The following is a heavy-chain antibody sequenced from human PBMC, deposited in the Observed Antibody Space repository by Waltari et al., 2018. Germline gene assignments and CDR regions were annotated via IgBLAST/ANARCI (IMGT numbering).Heavy chain of an antibody. D-gene: IGHD5-12*01. V-gene: IGHV4-59*01. CDR1: GGSISSYY. Sequence: QVQLQESGPGLVKPSETLSLTCTVSGGSISSYYWSWIRQPPGKGLEWIGYIYYSGSTNCYPSLNSRVTISVDTSKNQFSLKLSSVSAADTAVYYCAGVRGLGGWLPTQYYFDYWGQGTLVTVSS. CDR2: IYYSGST. CDR3: AGVRGLGGWLPTQYYFDY. J-gene: IGHJ4*02.